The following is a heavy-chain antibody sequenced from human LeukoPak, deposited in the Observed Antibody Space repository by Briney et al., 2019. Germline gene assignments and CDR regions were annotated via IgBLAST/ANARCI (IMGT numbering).Heavy chain of an antibody. J-gene: IGHJ4*02. CDR3: AKDPVAGFYCSGGSCYLSY. D-gene: IGHD2-15*01. CDR1: GFTFSSYA. Sequence: HTGGSLRLSCAASGFTFSSYAMNWVRQAPGKGLEWVSSISGSGGSTYYADSVKGRFTISRDNSKNTLYLQMNSLRAEDTAVYYCAKDPVAGFYCSGGSCYLSYWGQGTLVTVSS. V-gene: IGHV3-23*01. CDR2: ISGSGGST.